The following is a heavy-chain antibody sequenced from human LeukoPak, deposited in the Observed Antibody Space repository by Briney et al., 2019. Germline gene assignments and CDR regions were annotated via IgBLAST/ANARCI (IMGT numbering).Heavy chain of an antibody. V-gene: IGHV3-30*02. CDR3: AKGFGYSYGNTFDY. D-gene: IGHD5-18*01. CDR2: IRYDGSNK. CDR1: GFTFSSYG. Sequence: PGGSLRLSCAAPGFTFSSYGMHWVRQAPGKGLEWVAFIRYDGSNKYYADSVKGRFTISRDNSKNTLYLQMNSLRAEDTAVYYCAKGFGYSYGNTFDYWGQGTLVTVSS. J-gene: IGHJ4*02.